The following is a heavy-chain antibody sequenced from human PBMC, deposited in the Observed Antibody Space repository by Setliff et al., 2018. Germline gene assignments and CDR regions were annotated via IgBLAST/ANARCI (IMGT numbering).Heavy chain of an antibody. Sequence: PGGSLRLSCAASGFTFSSSSMTWVRQAPGKGLEWVSAIDSGGSSTYYADSVKGRFTISRDNSKNTLYLQMNSLKAEDTAIYYCARGSRFGTIVYRGDYYLDVWGKGTTVTVSS. CDR3: ARGSRFGTIVYRGDYYLDV. CDR2: IDSGGSST. J-gene: IGHJ6*03. D-gene: IGHD3-10*01. V-gene: IGHV3-23*05. CDR1: GFTFSSSS.